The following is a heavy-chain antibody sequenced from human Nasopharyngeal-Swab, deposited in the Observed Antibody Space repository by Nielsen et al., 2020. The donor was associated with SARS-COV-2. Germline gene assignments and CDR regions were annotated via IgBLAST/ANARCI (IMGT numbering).Heavy chain of an antibody. V-gene: IGHV3-23*01. CDR2: ISGSGGST. J-gene: IGHJ4*02. Sequence: GGSLRLSCAASGFTFSSYAMSWVRQAPGRGLEWVSAISGSGGSTYYADSVKGRFTISRDNSKNTLYLQMNSLRAEDTAVYYCAKLHHYYGESDYWGQGTLVTVSS. D-gene: IGHD4-17*01. CDR3: AKLHHYYGESDY. CDR1: GFTFSSYA.